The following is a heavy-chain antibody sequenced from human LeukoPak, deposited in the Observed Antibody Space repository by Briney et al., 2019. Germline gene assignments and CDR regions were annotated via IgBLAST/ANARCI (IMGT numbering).Heavy chain of an antibody. J-gene: IGHJ4*02. D-gene: IGHD4-17*01. CDR2: INPNSGGT. Sequence: ASVKVSCKASGYTFKNYAINWVRQAPGQGLEWMGWINPNSGGTNYAQKFQGWVTMTRDTSISTAYMELSRLRSDDTAVYYCARSHDYGDPVDYWGQGTLVTVSS. V-gene: IGHV1-2*04. CDR3: ARSHDYGDPVDY. CDR1: GYTFKNYA.